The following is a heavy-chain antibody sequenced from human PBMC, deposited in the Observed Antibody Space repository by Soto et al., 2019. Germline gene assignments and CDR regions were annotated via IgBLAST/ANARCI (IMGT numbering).Heavy chain of an antibody. J-gene: IGHJ4*02. CDR2: IIPFFGTT. D-gene: IGHD3-22*01. V-gene: IGHV1-69*01. CDR3: AYRGPSMIVVDRLED. Sequence: QVQVVQSGAEVKKPGSSVKVSCKPSGGTFSSYTINWVRQAPGQGLEWMGGIIPFFGTTNYGQKFQGRVIITADESTGTGYMELSSLRSEDTDVYYCAYRGPSMIVVDRLEDWGQGTLVTVSS. CDR1: GGTFSSYT.